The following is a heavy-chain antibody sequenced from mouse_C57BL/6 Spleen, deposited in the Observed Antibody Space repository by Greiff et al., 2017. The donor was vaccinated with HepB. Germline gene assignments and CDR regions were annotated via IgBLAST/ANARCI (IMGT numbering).Heavy chain of an antibody. J-gene: IGHJ2*01. Sequence: DVKLVESGGGLVKPGGSLKLSCAASGFTFSSYAMSWVRQTPEKRLEWVATISDGGSYTYYPDNVKGRFTISRDNAKNNLYLQMSHLKSEDTAMYYCARDRGGNPYFDYWGQGTTLTVSS. CDR3: ARDRGGNPYFDY. D-gene: IGHD2-1*01. V-gene: IGHV5-4*01. CDR2: ISDGGSYT. CDR1: GFTFSSYA.